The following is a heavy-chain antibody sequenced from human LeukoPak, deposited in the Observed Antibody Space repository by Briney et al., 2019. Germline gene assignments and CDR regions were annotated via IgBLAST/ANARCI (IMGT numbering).Heavy chain of an antibody. D-gene: IGHD5-18*01. Sequence: PSETLSLTCSVSGGSINAYYWSWIRQPPGKGLEWIAYVRDNGENNYNPSLKSRVAISVDTANNQISLRLNCVTAADTAIYYCARQPANTAAFDIWGLGTMVTVSS. J-gene: IGHJ3*02. CDR3: ARQPANTAAFDI. V-gene: IGHV4-59*08. CDR2: VRDNGEN. CDR1: GGSINAYY.